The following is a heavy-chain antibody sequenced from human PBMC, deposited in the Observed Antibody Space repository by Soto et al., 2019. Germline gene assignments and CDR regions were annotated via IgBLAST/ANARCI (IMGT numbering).Heavy chain of an antibody. Sequence: ASETLSLTCTVSGGSFSSYYWSWIRQPPGKGLERIGYIYYSGNTNYNPSHKSRVTISLDTSKNQFSLKLSSVTAADTAVYYCTRVVGYCSGSTCPNDYYYHYMDVWGKGTTVTVPS. CDR2: IYYSGNT. CDR3: TRVVGYCSGSTCPNDYYYHYMDV. V-gene: IGHV4-59*01. D-gene: IGHD2-15*01. CDR1: GGSFSSYY. J-gene: IGHJ6*03.